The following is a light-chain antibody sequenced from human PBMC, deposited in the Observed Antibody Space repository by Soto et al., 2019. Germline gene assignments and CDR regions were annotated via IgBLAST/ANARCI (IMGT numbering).Light chain of an antibody. CDR3: CSYAGSSSYV. V-gene: IGLV2-11*01. CDR2: TVT. J-gene: IGLJ1*01. Sequence: QSALTQPRSVSGSPGQSVTISCTGTSSDIGAYNYVSWYQQHPGKAPKLMIYTVTNRPSGVPDRFSGPKSDNTASLTISGLQADDEADYYCCSYAGSSSYVFGTGTKVTVL. CDR1: SSDIGAYNY.